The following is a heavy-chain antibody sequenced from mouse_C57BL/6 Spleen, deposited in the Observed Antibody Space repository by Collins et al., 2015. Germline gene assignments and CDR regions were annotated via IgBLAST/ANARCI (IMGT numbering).Heavy chain of an antibody. V-gene: IGHV1-82*01. D-gene: IGHD2-3*01. CDR3: ARDGFRYFDV. J-gene: IGHJ1*03. Sequence: QVQLQQSGPELVKPGAPVKISCKASGYAFSSSWMNWVKQRPGKGLEWIGRIYPGDGDTNYNGKFKGKATLTADKSSSTAYMQLSSLTSEDSAVYFCARDGFRYFDVWGTGTTVTVSS. CDR1: GYAFSSSW. CDR2: IYPGDGDT.